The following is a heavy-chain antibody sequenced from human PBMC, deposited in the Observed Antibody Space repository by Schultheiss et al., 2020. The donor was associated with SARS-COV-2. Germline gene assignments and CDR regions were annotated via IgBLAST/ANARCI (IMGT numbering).Heavy chain of an antibody. Sequence: GGSLRLSCTASGFTFGDYAMSWVRQAPGKGLEWVGFIRSKAYGGTTEYAASVKGRFTISRDDSKNTLYLQMNSLKTEDTAVYYCAREYCSGGSCYCDYWGQGTLVTVSS. CDR2: IRSKAYGGTT. D-gene: IGHD2-15*01. J-gene: IGHJ4*02. V-gene: IGHV3-49*04. CDR3: AREYCSGGSCYCDY. CDR1: GFTFGDYA.